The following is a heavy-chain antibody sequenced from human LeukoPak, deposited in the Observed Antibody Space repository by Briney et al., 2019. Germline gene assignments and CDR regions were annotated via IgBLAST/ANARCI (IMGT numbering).Heavy chain of an antibody. D-gene: IGHD5-12*01. V-gene: IGHV3-33*01. J-gene: IGHJ4*02. CDR2: IWHDGGRK. CDR3: ARDIGNSGFNLDY. Sequence: PGGFLRLSCVVSGFTFSTHGFHWVRQAPGKGLEWVSVIWHDGGRKEYADSVRGRFTISRDNSNLYLQMNSLRAEDTAIYYCARDIGNSGFNLDYWGQGTPVTVSS. CDR1: GFTFSTHG.